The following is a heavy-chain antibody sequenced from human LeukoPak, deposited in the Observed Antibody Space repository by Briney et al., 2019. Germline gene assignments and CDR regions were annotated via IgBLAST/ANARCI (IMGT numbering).Heavy chain of an antibody. CDR2: ISSSGNTI. V-gene: IGHV3-48*03. Sequence: TGGSLRLSCAPSGFTFSSYEMNWVRQAPGKGLEWVSYISSSGNTIYYADSVKGRFTISRENAKNSLYLKMNSVRAEDTAVYYCARVGRGYSHGPFDYWGQGTLVTVSS. CDR1: GFTFSSYE. D-gene: IGHD5-18*01. CDR3: ARVGRGYSHGPFDY. J-gene: IGHJ4*02.